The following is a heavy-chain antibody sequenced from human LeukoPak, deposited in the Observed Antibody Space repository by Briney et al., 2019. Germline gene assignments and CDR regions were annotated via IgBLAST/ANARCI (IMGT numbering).Heavy chain of an antibody. CDR3: ARDRRCSSTSCYYFDY. Sequence: GGSLRLSCAASGFTFSSYWMTWVRQAPGKGLEWVANIKQDGSEKYYVDSVKGRFTISRDNAKNSLYLQMNSLRAEDTAVYYCARDRRCSSTSCYYFDYWGQGTLVTVSS. CDR1: GFTFSSYW. CDR2: IKQDGSEK. D-gene: IGHD2-2*01. V-gene: IGHV3-7*04. J-gene: IGHJ4*02.